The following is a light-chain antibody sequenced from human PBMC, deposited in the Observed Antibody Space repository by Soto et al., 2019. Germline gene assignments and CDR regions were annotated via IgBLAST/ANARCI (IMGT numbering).Light chain of an antibody. CDR3: QQYDSSPVT. J-gene: IGKJ2*01. CDR2: GAS. Sequence: ENVLTQSPGTLSLSPGERATLSCRASQSVSSSYLTWYQQKPGQAPRLLIDGASSRATDIPDRFSGSGSGKDFTLTISRLEPEDFAVYYWQQYDSSPVTFGQGTKLEIK. V-gene: IGKV3-20*01. CDR1: QSVSSSY.